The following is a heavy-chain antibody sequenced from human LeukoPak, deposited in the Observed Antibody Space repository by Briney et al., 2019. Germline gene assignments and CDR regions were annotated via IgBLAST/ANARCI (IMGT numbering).Heavy chain of an antibody. V-gene: IGHV1-18*04. CDR3: ARLKGGY. Sequence: GASVKVSCQASGYTFTTYGISWVRQAPGQGLEWVGWISTYSGKTNYAQKVQGRVAMTTDTSTSTAYMELRSLRSDDTAVYYCARLKGGYWGQGNLVTVSS. CDR2: ISTYSGKT. J-gene: IGHJ4*02. CDR1: GYTFTTYG.